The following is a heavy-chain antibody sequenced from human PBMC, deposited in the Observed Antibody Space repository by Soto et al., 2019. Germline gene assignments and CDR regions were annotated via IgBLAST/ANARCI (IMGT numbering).Heavy chain of an antibody. J-gene: IGHJ4*02. CDR1: GGSISSGDYY. Sequence: SETLSLTCTVSGGSISSGDYYWSWIRQPPGKGLEWIGYIHYSGSTYYNPSLKSRVTISVDTSKNQFSLKLSSVTAADTAVYYCARASSVQLTRHQQYWGQGTXVTVSS. D-gene: IGHD1-1*01. CDR2: IHYSGST. CDR3: ARASSVQLTRHQQY. V-gene: IGHV4-30-4*02.